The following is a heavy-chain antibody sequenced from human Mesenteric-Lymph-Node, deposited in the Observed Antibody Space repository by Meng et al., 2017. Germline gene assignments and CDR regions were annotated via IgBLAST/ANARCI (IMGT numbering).Heavy chain of an antibody. CDR3: ARNNYYYDSSGYYSAIDY. V-gene: IGHV4-59*12. CDR1: GGSMNNYY. D-gene: IGHD3-22*01. CDR2: IYYSGST. Sequence: SETLSLTCTVSGGSMNNYYWSWIRQPPGKRLEYIGYIYYSGSTYYNPSLKSRVTISVDTSKNQFSLKLSSVTAADTAVYYCARNNYYYDSSGYYSAIDYWGQGTLVTVSS. J-gene: IGHJ4*02.